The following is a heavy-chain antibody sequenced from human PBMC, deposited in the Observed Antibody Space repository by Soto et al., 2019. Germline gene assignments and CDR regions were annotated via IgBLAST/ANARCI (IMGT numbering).Heavy chain of an antibody. D-gene: IGHD2-15*01. J-gene: IGHJ6*02. CDR3: AKDCCWRNRYYYYYGMDV. CDR2: IYYSGST. CDR1: GGSISSSSYY. Sequence: PSETLSLTCTVSGGSISSSSYYWGWIRQPPGKGLEWIGSIYYSGSTYYNPSLKSRVTISVDTSKNQFSLKLSSVTAADTAVYYCAKDCCWRNRYYYYYGMDVWGQGTTVTVSS. V-gene: IGHV4-39*02.